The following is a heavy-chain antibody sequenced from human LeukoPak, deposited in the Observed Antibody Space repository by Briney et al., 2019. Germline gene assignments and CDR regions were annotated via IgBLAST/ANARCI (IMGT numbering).Heavy chain of an antibody. CDR1: GFTFSSYT. Sequence: GGSLRLSCAASGFTFSSYTMNWVRQAPGKGLEWVSAISGSGGSTYYADSVKGRFTISRDNSKNTLYLQMNSLRAEDTAVYYCAKYSGYDSDAFDIWGQGTMVTVSS. D-gene: IGHD5-12*01. V-gene: IGHV3-23*01. CDR2: ISGSGGST. CDR3: AKYSGYDSDAFDI. J-gene: IGHJ3*02.